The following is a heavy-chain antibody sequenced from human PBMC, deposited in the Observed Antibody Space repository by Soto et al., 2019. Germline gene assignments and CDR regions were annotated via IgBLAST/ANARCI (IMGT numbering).Heavy chain of an antibody. J-gene: IGHJ4*02. D-gene: IGHD3-3*01. CDR1: GGSISSSSYY. Sequence: QLQLQESGPGLVKPSETLSLTCTVSGGSISSSSYYWGWIRQPPGKGLEWIGSIYYSGSTYYNPSLKSRVTISVDTSKNQFSLKLSSVTAAGTAVYYCARAAGYDFWSGYGLFDYWGQGTLVTVSS. CDR3: ARAAGYDFWSGYGLFDY. CDR2: IYYSGST. V-gene: IGHV4-39*01.